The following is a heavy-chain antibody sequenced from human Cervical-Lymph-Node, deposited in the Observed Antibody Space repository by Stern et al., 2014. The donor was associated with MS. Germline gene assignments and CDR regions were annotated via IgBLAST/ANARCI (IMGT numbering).Heavy chain of an antibody. D-gene: IGHD1/OR15-1a*01. CDR3: ARRKTGWTGTTLFDVFDT. V-gene: IGHV1-8*01. Sequence: VQLVQSGAEVKKPGASVRVPCKASGNPFTGYDITWVRQATGQGLERTGWINPNSGATGNAQKFQGRVSMARDTSIDTIYMELNSLTSEDTGVYYCARRKTGWTGTTLFDVFDTWGQGTVVTVSS. J-gene: IGHJ3*02. CDR1: GNPFTGYD. CDR2: INPNSGAT.